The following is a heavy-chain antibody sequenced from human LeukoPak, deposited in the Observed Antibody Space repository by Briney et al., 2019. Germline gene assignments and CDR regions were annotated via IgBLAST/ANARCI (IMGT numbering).Heavy chain of an antibody. V-gene: IGHV4-39*01. CDR1: GGSISSSSYY. CDR3: ARHPGVVVPAAVDY. Sequence: PSETLSLTCTVSGGSISSSSYYWGWIRQPPGKGLEWIGSIYYSGSTYYNPSLKSRVTISVDTSKNQFSLKLSSVTAADTAVYYCARHPGVVVPAAVDYWGQGTLVTVSS. D-gene: IGHD2-2*01. CDR2: IYYSGST. J-gene: IGHJ4*02.